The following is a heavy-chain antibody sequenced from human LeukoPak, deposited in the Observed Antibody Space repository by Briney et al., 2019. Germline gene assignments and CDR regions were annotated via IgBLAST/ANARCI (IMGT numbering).Heavy chain of an antibody. D-gene: IGHD5-24*01. Sequence: GGSLRLSCAASGFTDSSNYMSWVRQAPGKGLEWVSVIYSGGSTYYADSVKGRFTISRDNSKNTLYLQMNSLRAEDTAVYYCARGDTVHRDGYNSWGQGTLVTVSS. V-gene: IGHV3-66*02. CDR2: IYSGGST. CDR3: ARGDTVHRDGYNS. CDR1: GFTDSSNY. J-gene: IGHJ4*02.